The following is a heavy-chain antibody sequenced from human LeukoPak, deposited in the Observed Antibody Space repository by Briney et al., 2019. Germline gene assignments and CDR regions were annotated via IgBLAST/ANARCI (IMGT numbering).Heavy chain of an antibody. CDR1: GGSISSYY. Sequence: SETLSLTCTVSGGSISSYYWSWIRQPPGKGLEWIGYIYYSGSTNYNPSLKSRVTMSVDTSKNQFSLKLSSVTAADTAVYYCARATRDYVWGPLNYYYMDVWGKGTTVTVSS. V-gene: IGHV4-59*12. J-gene: IGHJ6*03. D-gene: IGHD3-16*01. CDR2: IYYSGST. CDR3: ARATRDYVWGPLNYYYMDV.